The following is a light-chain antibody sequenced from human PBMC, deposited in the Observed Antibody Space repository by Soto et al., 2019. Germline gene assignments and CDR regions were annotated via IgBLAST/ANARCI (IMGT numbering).Light chain of an antibody. J-gene: IGKJ2*01. CDR1: QSISTW. V-gene: IGKV1-5*01. CDR2: DAS. Sequence: DIQMTQSPSTVSASVGDRVTITCRASQSISTWLAWYQQKPGKAPRVLIYDASSLQSGVPSRFSGSGSGKEFTLTISSLEPDDFATYYRQQFDGHFGQGTKLEIK. CDR3: QQFDGH.